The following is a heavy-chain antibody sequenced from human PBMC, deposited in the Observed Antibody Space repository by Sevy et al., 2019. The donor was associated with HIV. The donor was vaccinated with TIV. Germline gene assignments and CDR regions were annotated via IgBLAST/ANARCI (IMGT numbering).Heavy chain of an antibody. J-gene: IGHJ2*01. D-gene: IGHD1-26*01. CDR1: EFTVSSTY. CDR3: ARESLLGGGWYFDL. Sequence: GGSLRLSCLASEFTVSSTYMSWVRLAPGKGLECISIIYTGGNSDYLDSVKGRFTISRDNAKNILYLQMNNLRVEDTAVYFCARESLLGGGWYFDLWGRGTLVTVSS. CDR2: IYTGGNS. V-gene: IGHV3-53*01.